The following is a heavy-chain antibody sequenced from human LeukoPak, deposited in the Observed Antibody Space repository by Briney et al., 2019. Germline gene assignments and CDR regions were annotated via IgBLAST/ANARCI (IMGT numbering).Heavy chain of an antibody. D-gene: IGHD5-12*01. J-gene: IGHJ4*02. CDR3: AKEGYSGYVGY. Sequence: GSLRLSCAASGFTFSSYEMNWGREAAGKRLEWVSYISSSCSTIYYADSVKGLFTISRDNAKNSLYLQMNSLRAEETAVYYCAKEGYSGYVGYWGQGTLVTVSS. V-gene: IGHV3-48*03. CDR1: GFTFSSYE. CDR2: ISSSCSTI.